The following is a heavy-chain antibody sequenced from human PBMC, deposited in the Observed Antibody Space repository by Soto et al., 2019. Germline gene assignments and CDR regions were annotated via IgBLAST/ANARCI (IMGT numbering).Heavy chain of an antibody. CDR3: TTAYYYGSGSPLLGYYYYYGMDV. CDR1: GCTFSSHA. D-gene: IGHD3-10*01. J-gene: IGHJ6*02. Sequence: SVKVSCKSSGCTFSSHAISWVRQAPGQGLEWMGGIIPIFGTANYAQKFQGRVTITADESTSTAYMELSSLRSEDTAVYYCTTAYYYGSGSPLLGYYYYYGMDVWGQGTTVTVSS. V-gene: IGHV1-69*13. CDR2: IIPIFGTA.